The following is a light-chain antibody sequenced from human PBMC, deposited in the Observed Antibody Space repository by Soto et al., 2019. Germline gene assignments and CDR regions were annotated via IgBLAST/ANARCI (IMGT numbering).Light chain of an antibody. Sequence: QSVLTQPASVSGSPGQWSTISCTGTSSDVGGYNYVSWYQQHPGKAPKLMIYDVSNRPSGVSNRFSGSKSGNTASLTISGLQAEDEADYYCSSYTSSSTLEVFGTGTKVTVL. J-gene: IGLJ1*01. CDR1: SSDVGGYNY. V-gene: IGLV2-14*01. CDR3: SSYTSSSTLEV. CDR2: DVS.